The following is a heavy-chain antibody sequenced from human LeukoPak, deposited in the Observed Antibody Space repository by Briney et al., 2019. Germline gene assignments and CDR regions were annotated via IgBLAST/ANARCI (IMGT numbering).Heavy chain of an antibody. Sequence: PGGSLRLSCAASGFTFSSYGIHWVRQSPGKGLDWVAVISYDGSNKYYADSVKGRFTISRDNSNHTLYLPMNSLRAEDTAVYYCATLERGYAVAVDYWGQGTLVTVSS. CDR3: ATLERGYAVAVDY. D-gene: IGHD6-19*01. V-gene: IGHV3-30*03. J-gene: IGHJ4*02. CDR1: GFTFSSYG. CDR2: ISYDGSNK.